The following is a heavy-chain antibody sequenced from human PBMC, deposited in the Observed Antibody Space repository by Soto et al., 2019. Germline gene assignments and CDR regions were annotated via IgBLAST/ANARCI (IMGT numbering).Heavy chain of an antibody. CDR1: GFTFSSYA. Sequence: LRLSCAASGFTFSSYAMSWVRQAPGKGLEWVSAISGSGGSTYYADSVKGRFTISRDNSKNTLYLQMNSLRAEDTAVYYCAKPVGYSSGWYPGGNWGQGTLVTVSS. CDR2: ISGSGGST. V-gene: IGHV3-23*01. J-gene: IGHJ4*02. CDR3: AKPVGYSSGWYPGGN. D-gene: IGHD6-19*01.